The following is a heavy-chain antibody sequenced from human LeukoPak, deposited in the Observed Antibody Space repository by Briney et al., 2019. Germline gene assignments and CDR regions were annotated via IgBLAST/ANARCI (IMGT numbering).Heavy chain of an antibody. V-gene: IGHV3-7*01. D-gene: IGHD2-2*01. CDR1: GFTFSSYW. CDR3: ARAPHCSTTSCYEGGYYFDY. J-gene: IGHJ4*02. Sequence: GSLRLSCAASGFTFSSYWMSWVRQAPGKGLEWVANIKQDGSEKYYVDSVKGRFTISRDNAKNSLYLQMNSLRAEDTAVYYCARAPHCSTTSCYEGGYYFDYWGQGTLVTVSS. CDR2: IKQDGSEK.